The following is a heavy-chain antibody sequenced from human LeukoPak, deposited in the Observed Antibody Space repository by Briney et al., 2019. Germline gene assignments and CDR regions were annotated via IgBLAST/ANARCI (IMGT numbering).Heavy chain of an antibody. CDR3: ARADAYSYGRFDF. Sequence: PETLSLTCTVSGGSLSSYYWSWVRQPPGKGLEWIGYIYYSGSTNYNTPLKSRVTISVDTSKNQFSLKLSAVAAADRAVYYWARADAYSYGRFDFGGPGTQVIVPS. CDR2: IYYSGST. CDR1: GGSLSSYY. D-gene: IGHD5-18*01. V-gene: IGHV4-59*01. J-gene: IGHJ4*02.